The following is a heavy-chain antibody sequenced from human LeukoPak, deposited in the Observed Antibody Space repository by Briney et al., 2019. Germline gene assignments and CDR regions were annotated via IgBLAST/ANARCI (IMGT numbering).Heavy chain of an antibody. CDR3: AKDRPTYTYYDFWSGYLDY. CDR2: ISGNGDST. CDR1: GFTFSTYA. V-gene: IGHV3-23*01. D-gene: IGHD3-3*01. J-gene: IGHJ4*02. Sequence: GGSLRLSCVASGFTFSTYAMNWVRQAPGKGLEWVSAISGNGDSTYYADSVKGRFTISRDNSKNTLYLQMNSLRAEDTAVYYCAKDRPTYTYYDFWSGYLDYWGQGTLVTVSS.